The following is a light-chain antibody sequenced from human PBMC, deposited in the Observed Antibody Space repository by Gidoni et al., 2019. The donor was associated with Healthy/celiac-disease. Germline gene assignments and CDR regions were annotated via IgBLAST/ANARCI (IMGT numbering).Light chain of an antibody. Sequence: QSALNQPASVSGSPGPSITISCTGTSRDVGGYNYVSWYQQHPGKAPKLMIYDVSTRPSGVSNCFSGSKSGNTASLTISGLQAEDEADYYCSSYTSSSTFYVFGTGTKVTVL. CDR2: DVS. CDR3: SSYTSSSTFYV. V-gene: IGLV2-14*01. J-gene: IGLJ1*01. CDR1: SRDVGGYNY.